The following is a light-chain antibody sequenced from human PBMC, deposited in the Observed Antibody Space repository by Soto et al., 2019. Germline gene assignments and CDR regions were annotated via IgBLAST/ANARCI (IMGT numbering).Light chain of an antibody. V-gene: IGKV4-1*01. CDR1: QSFLYSSNDKNY. J-gene: IGKJ3*01. Sequence: IVMTQSPDSLALSLGERATINCKSSQSFLYSSNDKNYLAWYQKKPGQPPKLLIYWASTRESEVPDRFSGRVSGTDFTLTINCLQAEDVAVYSCQQYLSTQFTCGPGTKVDIK. CDR3: QQYLSTQFT. CDR2: WAS.